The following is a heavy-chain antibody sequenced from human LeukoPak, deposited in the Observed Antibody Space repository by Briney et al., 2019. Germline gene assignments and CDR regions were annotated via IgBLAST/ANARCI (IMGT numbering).Heavy chain of an antibody. Sequence: GGSLRLSCAASGFTVSSNYMSWVRQAPGKGLEWVSVIYSGGSTYYADSVKGRFTISRDNSKNTLYLQMNSLRAEDTAVYYCARVNYYDSSGYYWETPDYWGLGTLVTVSS. J-gene: IGHJ4*02. D-gene: IGHD3-22*01. V-gene: IGHV3-53*01. CDR1: GFTVSSNY. CDR3: ARVNYYDSSGYYWETPDY. CDR2: IYSGGST.